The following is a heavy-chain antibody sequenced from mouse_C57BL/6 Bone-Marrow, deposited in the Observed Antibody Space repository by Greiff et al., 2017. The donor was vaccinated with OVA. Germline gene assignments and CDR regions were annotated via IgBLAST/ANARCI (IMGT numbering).Heavy chain of an antibody. CDR3: ASITTVVAPYFDY. Sequence: VQLQQPGAELVKPGASVKMSCKASGYTFTSYWITWVKQRPGQGLEWIGDIYPGSGSTNYNEKLKSKATLTVDTSSSTAYMQLSSLTSEDSAVYYCASITTVVAPYFDYWGQGTTLTVSS. D-gene: IGHD1-1*01. V-gene: IGHV1-55*01. J-gene: IGHJ2*01. CDR2: IYPGSGST. CDR1: GYTFTSYW.